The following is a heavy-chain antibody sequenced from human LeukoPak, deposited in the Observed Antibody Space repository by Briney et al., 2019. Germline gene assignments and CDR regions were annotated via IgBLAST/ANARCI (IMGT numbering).Heavy chain of an antibody. Sequence: GGSLRLSCAASGFTFSSYAMHWVRQAPGKGLEWVAVISYDGSNKYYADSVKGRFTICRDNSKNTLYLQMNSLRAEDTAVYYCARDNNVVVPAAIVYNWFDPWGQGTLVTASS. CDR3: ARDNNVVVPAAIVYNWFDP. V-gene: IGHV3-30*04. J-gene: IGHJ5*02. CDR1: GFTFSSYA. D-gene: IGHD2-2*02. CDR2: ISYDGSNK.